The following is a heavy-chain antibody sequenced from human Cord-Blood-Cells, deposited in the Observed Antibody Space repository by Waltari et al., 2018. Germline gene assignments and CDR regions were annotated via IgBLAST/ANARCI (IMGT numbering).Heavy chain of an antibody. CDR3: VAGMAAAGTRWFDP. CDR1: GGSISSSSYY. V-gene: IGHV4-39*01. Sequence: QLQLQESGPGLVKPSETLSLTCTVSGGSISSSSYYWGWIRQPPGKGLEWIGSIYYSGSTYYNPSLKSRVTISVDTSKNQFSLKLSSVTAADTAVYYCVAGMAAAGTRWFDPWGQGTLVTVSS. CDR2: IYYSGST. J-gene: IGHJ5*02. D-gene: IGHD6-13*01.